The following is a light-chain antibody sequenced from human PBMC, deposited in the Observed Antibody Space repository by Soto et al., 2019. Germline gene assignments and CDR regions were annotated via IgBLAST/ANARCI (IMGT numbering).Light chain of an antibody. Sequence: IQLTQSPSSLSASVVDRVTITFRASQGISSYLAWYQQKPGKAPKLLIYAASTLQSGVPSRFRRRGSGTDFTLTISSLKTEDFANYYCQQLNSYPLITFGQGTRLEIK. CDR2: AAS. V-gene: IGKV1-9*01. CDR3: QQLNSYPLIT. J-gene: IGKJ5*01. CDR1: QGISSY.